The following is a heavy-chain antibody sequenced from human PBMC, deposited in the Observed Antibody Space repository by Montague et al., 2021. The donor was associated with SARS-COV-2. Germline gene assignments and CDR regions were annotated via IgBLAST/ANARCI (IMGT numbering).Heavy chain of an antibody. Sequence: SLRLSCAASEFTFKSYSMHWVRQAPGKGLEWVAVISFDATNKYYADSVKGRFAISRDNSENTLYLQMNTLRVEDTAVYYCARVFSGTYLDYFDFWGQGTLVTVSS. V-gene: IGHV3-30*09. J-gene: IGHJ4*02. D-gene: IGHD1-26*01. CDR2: ISFDATNK. CDR3: ARVFSGTYLDYFDF. CDR1: EFTFKSYS.